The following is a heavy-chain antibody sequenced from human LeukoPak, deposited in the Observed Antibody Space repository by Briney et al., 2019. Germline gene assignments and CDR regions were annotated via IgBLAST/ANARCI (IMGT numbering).Heavy chain of an antibody. V-gene: IGHV4-59*08. CDR2: FYYSGST. J-gene: IGHJ4*02. CDR3: ARTRSQAISAQYFDY. CDR1: GGSVSSYS. Sequence: SSETLSLTCTVSGGSVSSYSWSWIRQPPGKGLEWIGYFYYSGSTNYNPSLKSRVTISVDTSKSQFSLKLTSVTAADTAVYYCARTRSQAISAQYFDYWGQGTLVTVSS. D-gene: IGHD2-2*02.